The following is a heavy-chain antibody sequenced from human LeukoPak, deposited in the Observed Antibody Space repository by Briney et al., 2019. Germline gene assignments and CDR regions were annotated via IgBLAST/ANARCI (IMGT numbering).Heavy chain of an antibody. CDR2: ISAYNGNT. CDR1: GYTFSGYY. CDR3: ARVVVVAAARRFDP. J-gene: IGHJ5*02. V-gene: IGHV1-18*01. D-gene: IGHD2-15*01. Sequence: ASVKVSCKASGYTFSGYYMHWVRQVPGQGLEWMGWISAYNGNTNYAQKLQGRVTMTTDTSTSTAYMELRSLRSDDTAVYYCARVVVVAAARRFDPWGQGTLVTVSS.